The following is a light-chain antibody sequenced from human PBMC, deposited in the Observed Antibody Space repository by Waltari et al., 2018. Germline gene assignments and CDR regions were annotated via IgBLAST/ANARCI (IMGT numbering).Light chain of an antibody. V-gene: IGKV3-20*01. Sequence: VMLTQSPATLSLSPGERATLSCRASQSIDTYLAWYQQKPGQAPRLLIYGSSSRATGIPDRFSGSGSGTEFTLTINSLEPEDFAVYFCQRFGNSPMYVFGQGTKVEMK. J-gene: IGKJ2*01. CDR2: GSS. CDR3: QRFGNSPMYV. CDR1: QSIDTY.